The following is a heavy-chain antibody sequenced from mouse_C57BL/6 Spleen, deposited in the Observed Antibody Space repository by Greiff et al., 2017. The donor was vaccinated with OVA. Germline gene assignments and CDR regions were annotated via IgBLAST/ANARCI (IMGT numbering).Heavy chain of an antibody. V-gene: IGHV1-61*01. CDR2: IYPSDSET. J-gene: IGHJ2*01. CDR3: ASSRYYGSSYCYFDF. CDR1: GYTFTSYW. Sequence: QVQLQQPGAELVRPGSSVKLSCKASGYTFTSYWMDWVKQRPGQGLEWIGNIYPSDSETHYNQKFKDKATLTVDKSSITAYMQLSSLTSEASAFYYCASSRYYGSSYCYFDFWGQGTTLTVSS. D-gene: IGHD1-1*01.